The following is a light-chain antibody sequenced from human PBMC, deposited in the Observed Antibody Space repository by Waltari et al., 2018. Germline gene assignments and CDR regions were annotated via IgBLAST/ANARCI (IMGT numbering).Light chain of an antibody. V-gene: IGKV1-39*01. CDR3: QQSDSTPRA. J-gene: IGKJ3*01. CDR1: QSISSY. CDR2: SAS. Sequence: DIQMTQSPSSLSASVGDRVTITCRASQSISSYLNWYQQKPGKAPKLLIYSASKLQSGVTSRFSGSGSGTDFTLTISSLQPEDFATYYCQQSDSTPRAFGPGTKVDIK.